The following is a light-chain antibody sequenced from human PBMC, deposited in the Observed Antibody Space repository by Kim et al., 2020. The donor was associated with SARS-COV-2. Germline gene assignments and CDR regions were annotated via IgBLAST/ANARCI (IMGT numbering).Light chain of an antibody. CDR2: AAS. Sequence: SASVGDRVTNTGRASQDIGNDLGWYQQKSGKAPNLLIYAASTLQGGVPSRFSGSGSGTDFTLTISSLQPEDFATYYCLQDRTYPWTFGQGTKLEI. J-gene: IGKJ1*01. CDR1: QDIGND. V-gene: IGKV1-6*01. CDR3: LQDRTYPWT.